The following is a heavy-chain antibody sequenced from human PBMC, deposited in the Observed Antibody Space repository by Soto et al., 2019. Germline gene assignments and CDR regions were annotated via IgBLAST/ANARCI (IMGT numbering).Heavy chain of an antibody. CDR2: ISWNSGSI. V-gene: IGHV3-9*01. CDR1: GFTFDDYA. J-gene: IGHJ4*02. Sequence: EVQLVESGGGLVQPGRSLRLSCAASGFTFDDYAMHWVRQAPGQGLEWVSGISWNSGSIGYADSVKGRFTISRDNAKNSLYLQMNSLRAEETALYYCAKDSRYEILTGRLLDYWGQGTLVTVSS. CDR3: AKDSRYEILTGRLLDY. D-gene: IGHD3-9*01.